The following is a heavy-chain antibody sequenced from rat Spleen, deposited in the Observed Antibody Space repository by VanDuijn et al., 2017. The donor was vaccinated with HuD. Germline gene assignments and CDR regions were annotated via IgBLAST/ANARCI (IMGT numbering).Heavy chain of an antibody. CDR3: TRGTYFRH. J-gene: IGHJ2*01. CDR2: IVDDGSNT. Sequence: EVQLVESGGGLVQPGRPLKLSCSASGFTFSDYTMAWVRQAPKKGLEWVAAIVDDGSNTFYRDSVKGRFTNSRNNAKSTLNLQMDSLRSEDTATYYCTRGTYFRHWGQGVMVKVSS. D-gene: IGHD4-6*01. V-gene: IGHV5-17*01. CDR1: GFTFSDYT.